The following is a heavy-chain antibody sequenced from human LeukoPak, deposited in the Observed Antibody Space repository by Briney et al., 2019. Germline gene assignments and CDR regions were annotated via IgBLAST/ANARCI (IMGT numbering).Heavy chain of an antibody. J-gene: IGHJ4*02. V-gene: IGHV3-7*01. D-gene: IGHD1-26*01. CDR1: GFTFSNFW. CDR3: ARDKIVGATHFDY. Sequence: GGSLRLSCAASGFTFSNFWMSWVRQAPGKGLEWVANINQDGSEKNYVDSVKGRFTISRDSAKNSLYLQMDSLRAEDTAVYYCARDKIVGATHFDYWGQGTLVTVSS. CDR2: INQDGSEK.